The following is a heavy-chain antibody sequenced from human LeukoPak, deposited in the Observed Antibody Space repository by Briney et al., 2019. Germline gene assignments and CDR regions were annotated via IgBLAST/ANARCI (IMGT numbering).Heavy chain of an antibody. J-gene: IGHJ4*02. CDR3: AKYGSYNCFDTSPDY. Sequence: PGGSLRLSCEASGFTFSSYGMHWVRQAPGKGLEWVAVISYDESNKNYADSVKGRFTISRDNSKNTLYLQMNSLRPEDTAVYFCAKYGSYNCFDTSPDYWGQGTLVTVSS. D-gene: IGHD3-22*01. CDR1: GFTFSSYG. V-gene: IGHV3-30*18. CDR2: ISYDESNK.